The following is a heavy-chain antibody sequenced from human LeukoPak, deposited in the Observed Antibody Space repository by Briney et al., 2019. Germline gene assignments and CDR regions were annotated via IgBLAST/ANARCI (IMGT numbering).Heavy chain of an antibody. CDR2: ISYDGSNK. J-gene: IGHJ4*02. CDR1: GFTFSSYA. D-gene: IGHD2-2*01. V-gene: IGHV3-30*04. CDR3: ARERSSSTSCRRNPDY. Sequence: GGSLRLSCAASGFTFSSYAMHWVRQAPGKGLEWVAVISYDGSNKYYADSVKGRFTISRDNSKNTLYLQMNSLRAEDTAVYYCARERSSSTSCRRNPDYWGQGTLVTVSS.